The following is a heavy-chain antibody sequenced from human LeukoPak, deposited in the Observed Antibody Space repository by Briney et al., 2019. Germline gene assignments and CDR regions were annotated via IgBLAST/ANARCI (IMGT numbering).Heavy chain of an antibody. Sequence: GRSLRLSCAASGFTFSNYALSWVRQAPRKGLEWVSSITGSGLTTHYADSVRGHFTISRDNSKSTLFLQMNSLRAEDTAIYYCAKGRIAAAGTPNFGFDYWGQGTLVTVSS. CDR2: ITGSGLTT. CDR1: GFTFSNYA. D-gene: IGHD6-13*01. V-gene: IGHV3-23*01. CDR3: AKGRIAAAGTPNFGFDY. J-gene: IGHJ4*02.